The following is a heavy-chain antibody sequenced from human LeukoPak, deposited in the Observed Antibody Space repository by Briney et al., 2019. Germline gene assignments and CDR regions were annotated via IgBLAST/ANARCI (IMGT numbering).Heavy chain of an antibody. Sequence: KPSETLSLTCAVYGGSFSGYYWSWIRQPPGKGLEWIGEINHSGSTNYNPSLKSRVTISVDTSKNQFSLKLSSVTAADTAVYYCARGVVPPDYWGQGTLVTVSS. J-gene: IGHJ4*02. D-gene: IGHD2-2*01. CDR1: GGSFSGYY. V-gene: IGHV4-34*01. CDR2: INHSGST. CDR3: ARGVVPPDY.